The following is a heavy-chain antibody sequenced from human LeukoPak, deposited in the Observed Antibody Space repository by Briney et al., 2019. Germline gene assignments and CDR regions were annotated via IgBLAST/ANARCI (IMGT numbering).Heavy chain of an antibody. CDR3: ARDGLNTVTKLDY. J-gene: IGHJ4*02. V-gene: IGHV1-69*13. CDR2: IIPIFGTA. D-gene: IGHD4-17*01. CDR1: GCTFSSYA. Sequence: SVKVSCKASGCTFSSYAISWVRQAPGQGLEWMGGIIPIFGTANYAQKFQGRVTITADESTSTAYMELSSLRSEDTAVYYCARDGLNTVTKLDYWGQGTLVTVSS.